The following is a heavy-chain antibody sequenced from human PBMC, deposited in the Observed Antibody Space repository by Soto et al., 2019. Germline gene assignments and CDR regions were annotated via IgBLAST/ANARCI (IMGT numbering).Heavy chain of an antibody. D-gene: IGHD3-9*01. Sequence: QVQLVESGGGVVQPGRSLRLSCAASGFSFSGYAMHWVRQAPGKGLEWVAFISYDGSNDYYADFVKGRFAISRDDSKNTLHLQMNSLRAEDTAVYYCAIERTGYYIENWGQGTLVTVSS. J-gene: IGHJ4*02. V-gene: IGHV3-30*03. CDR3: AIERTGYYIEN. CDR1: GFSFSGYA. CDR2: ISYDGSND.